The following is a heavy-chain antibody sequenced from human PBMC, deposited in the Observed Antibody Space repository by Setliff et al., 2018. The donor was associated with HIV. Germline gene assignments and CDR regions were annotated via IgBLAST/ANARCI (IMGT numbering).Heavy chain of an antibody. V-gene: IGHV3-23*01. CDR2: ITGSGHST. CDR1: GFTFSTYA. CDR3: AKAGYCNSTSCQKDAFDI. D-gene: IGHD2-2*01. Sequence: PGGSLRLSCVASGFTFSTYAINWVRLAPGKGLEWVSVITGSGHSTYYADSVKGRFTISGDNSKNTLYLQMNSLRAEDTAVYYCAKAGYCNSTSCQKDAFDIWGQGTMVTVSS. J-gene: IGHJ3*02.